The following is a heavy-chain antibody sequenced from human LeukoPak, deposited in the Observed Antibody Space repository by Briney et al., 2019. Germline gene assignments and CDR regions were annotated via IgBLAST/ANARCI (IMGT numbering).Heavy chain of an antibody. D-gene: IGHD2-2*01. CDR2: IRSKAYGWTT. CDR1: GFTFGDYA. CDR3: TRVSAGGCSSTSCYGGGDYYFDY. J-gene: IGHJ4*02. V-gene: IGHV3-49*04. Sequence: PGGSLRLSCTASGFTFGDYAMSWVRQAPGKGLEWVGFIRSKAYGWTTEYAASVKGRFTISRDDSKSIAYLQMNSLKTEDTAVYYCTRVSAGGCSSTSCYGGGDYYFDYWGQGTLVTVSS.